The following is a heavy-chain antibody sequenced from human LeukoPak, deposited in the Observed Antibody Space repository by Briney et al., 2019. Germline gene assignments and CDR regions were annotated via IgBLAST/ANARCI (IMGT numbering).Heavy chain of an antibody. V-gene: IGHV4-59*08. J-gene: IGHJ4*02. CDR3: ARLLRYSSSRIDY. D-gene: IGHD6-13*01. Sequence: SETLSLTCTVSGGSISSYYWSWIRQPPGKGLEWIGYIYYSGSTNYNPSLKSRVTISVDTSKNQFSLKLSSVTAADTAVYYCARLLRYSSSRIDYWGQGTLVTVSS. CDR1: GGSISSYY. CDR2: IYYSGST.